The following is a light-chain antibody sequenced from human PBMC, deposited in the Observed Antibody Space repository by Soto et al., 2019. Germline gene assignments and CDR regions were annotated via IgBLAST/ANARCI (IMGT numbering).Light chain of an antibody. V-gene: IGKV3-11*01. J-gene: IGKJ3*01. CDR1: QSVSSF. CDR2: DAS. Sequence: EIVLTQSPATLSLSPGERATLSCRASQSVSSFLAWYQQKPGQAPRLLIYDASNRAPGIPARFSGSGSGTAFTLTIGSLDTEDFAVYYCQQRSHWPLFTFGPGTKVHI. CDR3: QQRSHWPLFT.